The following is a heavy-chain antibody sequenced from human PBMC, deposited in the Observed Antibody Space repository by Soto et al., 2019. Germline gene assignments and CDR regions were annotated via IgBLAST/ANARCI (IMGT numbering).Heavy chain of an antibody. Sequence: GESLKISCKGSGYSFTSYWISWVRQMPGKGLEWMGRIDPRDSYTNYSPSFQGYCTISADKSISTAYLPWSSLKASDPAMYYCARIPRKSQQFIWSGYYTGIRHYGMEVWGQGTTVTV. CDR2: IDPRDSYT. J-gene: IGHJ6*02. V-gene: IGHV5-10-1*01. D-gene: IGHD3-3*01. CDR1: GYSFTSYW. CDR3: ARIPRKSQQFIWSGYYTGIRHYGMEV.